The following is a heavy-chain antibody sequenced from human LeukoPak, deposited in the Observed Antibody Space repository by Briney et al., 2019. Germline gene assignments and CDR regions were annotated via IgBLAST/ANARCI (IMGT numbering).Heavy chain of an antibody. J-gene: IGHJ4*02. V-gene: IGHV3-30*02. Sequence: PGGSLRLSCAASGFTFSSYGMHWVRQAPGKGLEWVAFIRYDGSNKYYADSVKGRFTISRDNSKNTLYLQMNSLRAEDTAVYYCAKEGTIVVPAAIGDYWGQGTLVTVSS. CDR1: GFTFSSYG. CDR2: IRYDGSNK. D-gene: IGHD2-2*01. CDR3: AKEGTIVVPAAIGDY.